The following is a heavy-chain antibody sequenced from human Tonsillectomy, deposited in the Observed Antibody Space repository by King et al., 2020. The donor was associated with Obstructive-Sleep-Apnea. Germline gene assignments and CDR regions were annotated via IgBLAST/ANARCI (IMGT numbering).Heavy chain of an antibody. D-gene: IGHD2/OR15-2a*01. CDR1: GGFFSGYY. CDR3: ASRIYYFDY. CDR2: INHSGST. V-gene: IGHV4-34*01. Sequence: VQLQQWGAGLLKPSETLSLTCAVYGGFFSGYYWSWIRQSPGKGLEWIGEINHSGSTNYNLSLKSQVTISVDTSKNQFSLKLSSVTAADTAVYYCASRIYYFDYWGQGSLVTVSS. J-gene: IGHJ4*02.